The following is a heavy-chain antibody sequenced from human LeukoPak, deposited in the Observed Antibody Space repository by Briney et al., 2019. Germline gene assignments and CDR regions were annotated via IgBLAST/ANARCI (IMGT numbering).Heavy chain of an antibody. CDR1: GFTFDEYA. J-gene: IGHJ4*02. CDR2: ISWISDSI. CDR3: AKGRGSLWPNSRELDL. D-gene: IGHD1-7*01. V-gene: IGHV3-9*01. Sequence: GGSLRLSCAASGFTFDEYAMHWVRQAPGKGLEWVSGISWISDSIGYADSVKGRFSLSRDNAKNSLYLQMNSLRTEDTAVYYCAKGRGSLWPNSRELDLWGQGTLVTVSS.